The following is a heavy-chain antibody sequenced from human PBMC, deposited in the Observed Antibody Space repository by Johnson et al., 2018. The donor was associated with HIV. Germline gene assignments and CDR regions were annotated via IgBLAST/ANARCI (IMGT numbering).Heavy chain of an antibody. CDR2: ISYDGSNK. J-gene: IGHJ3*02. CDR1: GFTFSSYA. Sequence: QVQLVESGGGVVQPGRSLRLSCAASGFTFSSYAMHWVRQAPGQGLEWVAVISYDGSNKYYADSVKGRFTISRDNSKNTLYLQMNSLRAEDTAVYYCARDSARAVAGLLIGAFDIWGQGTMVTVSS. V-gene: IGHV3-30-3*01. D-gene: IGHD6-13*01. CDR3: ARDSARAVAGLLIGAFDI.